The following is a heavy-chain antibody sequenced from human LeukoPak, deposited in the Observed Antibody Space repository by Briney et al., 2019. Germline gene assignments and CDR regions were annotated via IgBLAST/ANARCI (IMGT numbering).Heavy chain of an antibody. CDR3: ARGSCSSTSCYDY. CDR1: GGSFSGYY. J-gene: IGHJ4*02. Sequence: SETLSLTCAVYGGSFSGYYWSWIRQPPGKGLEWIGEINHSGSTNYNPSLKSRVTISVDTSKNPFSLKLSSVTAADTAVYYCARGSCSSTSCYDYWGQGTLVTVSS. V-gene: IGHV4-34*01. D-gene: IGHD2-2*01. CDR2: INHSGST.